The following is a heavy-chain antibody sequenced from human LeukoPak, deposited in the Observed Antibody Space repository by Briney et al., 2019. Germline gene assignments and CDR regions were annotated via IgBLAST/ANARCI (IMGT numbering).Heavy chain of an antibody. V-gene: IGHV3-30*04. Sequence: GRSLRLSCAASGFTFSSYAMHWVRQAPGKGLEWVAVISYDGSNKYYADSVKGRFTISRDNAKNTLYLQMNSLRVEDTAVYYCARKESYPAPFDLWGQGTLVTVSS. CDR2: ISYDGSNK. J-gene: IGHJ5*02. CDR3: ARKESYPAPFDL. CDR1: GFTFSSYA.